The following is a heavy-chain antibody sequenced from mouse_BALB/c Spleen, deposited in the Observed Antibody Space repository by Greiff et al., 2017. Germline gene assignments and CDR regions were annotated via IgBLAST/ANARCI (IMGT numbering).Heavy chain of an antibody. D-gene: IGHD1-1*01. J-gene: IGHJ1*01. V-gene: IGHV2-6-7*01. CDR2: IWGDGST. CDR1: GFSLTGYG. CDR3: ARTITTVVALYWYFDV. Sequence: VQLVESGPGLVAPSQSLSITCTVSGFSLTGYGVNWVRQPPGKGLEWLGMIWGDGSTDYNSALKSRLSISKDNSKSQVFLKMNSLQTDDTARYYCARTITTVVALYWYFDVWGAGTTVTVSS.